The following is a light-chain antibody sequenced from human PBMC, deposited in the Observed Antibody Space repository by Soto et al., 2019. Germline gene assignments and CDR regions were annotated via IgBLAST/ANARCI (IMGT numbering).Light chain of an antibody. CDR3: LQYNNWVPT. CDR1: QSVRSN. V-gene: IGKV3-15*01. J-gene: IGKJ1*01. CDR2: AAS. Sequence: EIVMTQSPATLSVSPGERATLSCRASQSVRSNLAWYQQKPGQAPRLLIYAASTRATGIPARFSGSGSGTEFTFPISSLQSADFAVYYCLQYNNWVPTFGQGTKVDIK.